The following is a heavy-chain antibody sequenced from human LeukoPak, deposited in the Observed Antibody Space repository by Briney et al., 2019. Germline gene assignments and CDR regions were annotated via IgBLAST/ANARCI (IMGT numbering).Heavy chain of an antibody. CDR1: GFTFSSYG. CDR3: AKVGCSSTSCYENYFDY. V-gene: IGHV3-23*01. J-gene: IGHJ4*02. CDR2: ISGSGGST. Sequence: GGSLRLSCAASGFTFSSYGMTWVRQAPGKGLEWVSAISGSGGSTYYADSVKGRFTISRDNSKNTLYLQMNSLRAEDTAVYYCAKVGCSSTSCYENYFDYWGQGTLVTVSS. D-gene: IGHD2-2*01.